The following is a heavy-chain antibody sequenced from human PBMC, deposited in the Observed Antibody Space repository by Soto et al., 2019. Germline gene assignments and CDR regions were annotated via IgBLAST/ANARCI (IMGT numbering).Heavy chain of an antibody. CDR1: GFSVSSNY. Sequence: GGSLRLSCAASGFSVSSNYMSWVREAPGKGLEWVSVIYSGGSAFYADSVRGRFTISRDISKNTLFLQMNGLRAEDTAVYYCARDPGSGYDYFDYWGQGTLVTVSS. D-gene: IGHD5-12*01. CDR2: IYSGGSA. CDR3: ARDPGSGYDYFDY. J-gene: IGHJ4*02. V-gene: IGHV3-53*01.